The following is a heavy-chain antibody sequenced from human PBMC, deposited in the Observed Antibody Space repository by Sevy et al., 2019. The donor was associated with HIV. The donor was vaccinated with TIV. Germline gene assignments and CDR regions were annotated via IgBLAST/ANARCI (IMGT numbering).Heavy chain of an antibody. J-gene: IGHJ3*01. Sequence: GGSLRLSCAASGFTFSNSFMSWARQAPGRGLEWVGRITRKIDGETTLYAAPVKGRFTISRDDSRNTMYLQMDSLKIEDTAMYYCGTGDAYDVSGQGTTVTVPS. CDR1: GFTFSNSF. V-gene: IGHV3-15*06. D-gene: IGHD7-27*01. CDR3: GTGDAYDV. CDR2: ITRKIDGETT.